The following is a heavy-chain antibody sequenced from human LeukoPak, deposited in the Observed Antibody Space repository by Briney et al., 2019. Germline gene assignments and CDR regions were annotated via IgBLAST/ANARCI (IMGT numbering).Heavy chain of an antibody. J-gene: IGHJ4*02. CDR2: INHSGST. Sequence: PSETLSLTCAVYGGSFSGYYWSWIRQPPGKGLEWIGEINHSGSTNYNPSLKSRVTISVDTSKNQFSLKLSSVTAADTAVYYCARVGGYDYPYWGQGTLVTVSS. V-gene: IGHV4-34*01. CDR1: GGSFSGYY. CDR3: ARVGGYDYPY. D-gene: IGHD5-12*01.